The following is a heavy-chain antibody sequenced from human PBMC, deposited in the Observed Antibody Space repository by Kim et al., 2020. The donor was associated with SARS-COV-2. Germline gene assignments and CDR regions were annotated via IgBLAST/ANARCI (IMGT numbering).Heavy chain of an antibody. V-gene: IGHV3-43*02. Sequence: GGSLRLSCAASGFTFDDYAMHWVRQAPGKGLEWVSLISGDGGSTYYADSVKGRFTISRDNSKNSLYLQMKSLRTEDTALYYCAKDIGYYYYYGMDVWGQGTTVTVSS. CDR3: AKDIGYYYYYGMDV. CDR1: GFTFDDYA. D-gene: IGHD6-13*01. CDR2: ISGDGGST. J-gene: IGHJ6*02.